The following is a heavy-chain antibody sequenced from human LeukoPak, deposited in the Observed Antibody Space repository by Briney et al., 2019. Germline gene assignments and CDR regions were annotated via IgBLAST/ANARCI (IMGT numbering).Heavy chain of an antibody. CDR3: ASSNWGSSGYYYNY. J-gene: IGHJ4*02. CDR1: GGSSSGYY. D-gene: IGHD3-22*01. V-gene: IGHV4-34*01. Sequence: SETLSLTCAVYGGSSSGYYWSWIRQPPGKGLEWIGEINHSGSTNYNPSLKSRVTISVDTSKNQFSLKLSSVTAADTAVYYCASSNWGSSGYYYNYWGQGTLVTVST. CDR2: INHSGST.